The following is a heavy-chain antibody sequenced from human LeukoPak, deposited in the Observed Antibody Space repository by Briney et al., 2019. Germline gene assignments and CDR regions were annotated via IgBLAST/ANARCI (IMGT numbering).Heavy chain of an antibody. CDR2: INPNSGGT. D-gene: IGHD3-10*02. CDR3: ARGPYVPFPNWYFDL. J-gene: IGHJ2*01. V-gene: IGHV1-2*02. Sequence: ASVKVSCKASEYTFTGYYMHWVRQAPGQGLEWMGWINPNSGGTHYAPKSQGRVTTTRDTSISTAYMELSRLRSDDTAVYYCARGPYVPFPNWYFDLWGRGTLVTVSS. CDR1: EYTFTGYY.